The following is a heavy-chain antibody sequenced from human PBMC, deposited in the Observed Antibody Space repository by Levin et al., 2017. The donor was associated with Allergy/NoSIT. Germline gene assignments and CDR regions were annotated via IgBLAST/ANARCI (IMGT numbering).Heavy chain of an antibody. D-gene: IGHD2-15*01. V-gene: IGHV3-30*18. CDR2: ISYDGSNK. CDR3: AKDRLVVVVAATLHYMDV. CDR1: GFTFSSYG. Sequence: GSLRLSCAASGFTFSSYGMHWVRQAPGKGLEWVAVISYDGSNKYYADSVKGRFTISRDNSKNTLYLQMNSLRAEDTAVYYCAKDRLVVVVAATLHYMDVWGKGTTVTVSS. J-gene: IGHJ6*03.